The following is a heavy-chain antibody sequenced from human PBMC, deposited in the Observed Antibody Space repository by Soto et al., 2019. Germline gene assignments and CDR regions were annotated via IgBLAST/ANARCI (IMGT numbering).Heavy chain of an antibody. V-gene: IGHV3-53*01. Sequence: PGGSLRLSCTASGFIVSRNYMSWVRQAPGKGLQWVSMIYSSGSTYYADSAKGRFAISRDSSKNTLYLQMNGLRAEDTAVYYCARGGTNSRHFDYWGQGTLVTVSS. D-gene: IGHD2-2*01. CDR3: ARGGTNSRHFDY. CDR2: IYSSGST. J-gene: IGHJ4*02. CDR1: GFIVSRNY.